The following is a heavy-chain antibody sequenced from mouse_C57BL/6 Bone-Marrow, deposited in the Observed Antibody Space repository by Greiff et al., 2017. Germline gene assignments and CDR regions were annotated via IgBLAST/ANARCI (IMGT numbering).Heavy chain of an antibody. D-gene: IGHD1-1*01. J-gene: IGHJ1*03. V-gene: IGHV1-5*01. CDR2: IYPGNSDT. CDR3: RSLFITTVVDV. Sequence: VQLQQSGTVLARPGASVKMSCKTSGYTFTSYWMHWVKQRPGQGLEWIGAIYPGNSDTSYNQKFKGKAKLTAVTSASTAYMELSSLTNEDSAVYYCRSLFITTVVDVWGTGTTVTVSS. CDR1: GYTFTSYW.